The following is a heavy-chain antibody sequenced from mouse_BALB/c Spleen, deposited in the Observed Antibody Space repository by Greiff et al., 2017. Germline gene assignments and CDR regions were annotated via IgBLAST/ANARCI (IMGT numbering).Heavy chain of an antibody. CDR1: GYAFSSYW. CDR3: ARGDYDRGDY. V-gene: IGHV1-80*01. Sequence: VQLQQSGAELVRPGSSVKISCKASGYAFSSYWMNWVKQRPGQGLEWIGQIYPGDGDTNYNGKFKGKATLTADKSSSTAYMQLSSLTSEDSAVYFCARGDYDRGDYWGQGTTLTVSS. CDR2: IYPGDGDT. D-gene: IGHD2-4*01. J-gene: IGHJ2*01.